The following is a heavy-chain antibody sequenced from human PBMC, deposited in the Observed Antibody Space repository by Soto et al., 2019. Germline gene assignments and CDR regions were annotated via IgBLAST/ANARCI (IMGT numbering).Heavy chain of an antibody. CDR3: ASHGTCSGGSCYYFLAFDI. V-gene: IGHV3-30-3*01. CDR2: ISYDGSNK. J-gene: IGHJ3*02. D-gene: IGHD2-15*01. Sequence: PGWSLRLSCSASVFTFSSYAMHWLRQAPGKGLEWVAVISYDGSNKYYADSVKGRFTISRDNSKNTLYLQMNSLRAEDTAVYYCASHGTCSGGSCYYFLAFDIWGQGTMVTVSS. CDR1: VFTFSSYA.